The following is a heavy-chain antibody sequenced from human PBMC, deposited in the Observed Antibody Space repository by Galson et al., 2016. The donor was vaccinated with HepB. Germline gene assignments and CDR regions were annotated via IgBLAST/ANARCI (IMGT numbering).Heavy chain of an antibody. CDR1: GFSVVSNY. D-gene: IGHD3-10*01. J-gene: IGHJ5*02. Sequence: SLRISCAASGFSVVSNYMSWVRQPPGKGLEWVAVIYSGGDTYYADSVEGRFSISRDNSNNTVHLQMNSLRTEDTAVYYCARDLSTSWFMGWFDTWGQGTLVTVSS. CDR3: ARDLSTSWFMGWFDT. CDR2: IYSGGDT. V-gene: IGHV3-53*01.